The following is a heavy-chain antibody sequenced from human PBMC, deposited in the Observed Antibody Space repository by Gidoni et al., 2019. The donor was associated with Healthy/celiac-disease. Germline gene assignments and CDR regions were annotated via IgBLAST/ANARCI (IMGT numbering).Heavy chain of an antibody. Sequence: EVQLLESGGGLVQPGGSLRLSCAASGFTFSSYAMSWVRQAPGKGLEWVSAISGSGGSTYYADSVKGRFTISRDNSKNTLYLQMNSLRAEDTAVYYCAKGRGYYFMIWDDAFDIWGQGTMVTVSS. CDR2: ISGSGGST. V-gene: IGHV3-23*01. CDR1: GFTFSSYA. D-gene: IGHD3-22*01. J-gene: IGHJ3*02. CDR3: AKGRGYYFMIWDDAFDI.